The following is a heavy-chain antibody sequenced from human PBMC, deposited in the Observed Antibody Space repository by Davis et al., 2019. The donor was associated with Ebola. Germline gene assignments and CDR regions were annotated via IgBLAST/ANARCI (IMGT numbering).Heavy chain of an antibody. J-gene: IGHJ3*02. V-gene: IGHV4-39*01. Sequence: MPSETLSLTCTVSGGSISTSSYYLGWIRQPPGKGLEWIGCIYYSGSTYYNPSLKSRVTISVDTSKHQFSLKLSSVTAADTAVYYCARLSVGATNAFDIWGQGTMVTVSS. CDR2: IYYSGST. CDR1: GGSISTSSYY. CDR3: ARLSVGATNAFDI. D-gene: IGHD1-26*01.